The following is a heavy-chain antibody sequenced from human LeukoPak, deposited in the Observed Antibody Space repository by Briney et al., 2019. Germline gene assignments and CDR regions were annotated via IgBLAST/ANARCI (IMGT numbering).Heavy chain of an antibody. V-gene: IGHV1-46*01. CDR3: VRASSGTKTRLDY. CDR2: INPGDGTT. Sequence: ASVKVSCKASGYTFITCNLHWVRQAPGQGLEWMGIINPGDGTTTYAQMFQGRVTMTRDTSTTTVYMELSSLRSEDTAVYYCVRASSGTKTRLDYWGQGTLVTVSS. D-gene: IGHD1-7*01. CDR1: GYTFITCN. J-gene: IGHJ4*01.